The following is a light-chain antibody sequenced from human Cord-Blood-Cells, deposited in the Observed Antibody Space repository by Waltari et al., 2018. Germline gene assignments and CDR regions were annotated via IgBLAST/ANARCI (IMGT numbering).Light chain of an antibody. CDR2: DVS. V-gene: IGLV2-14*03. Sequence: QSALTQPASVSGSPGQSITISCTGTSSTGGGYNYVPWYQQHPGKAPKLMIYDVSNRPSGVSNRFSGSKSGNTASLTISGLQAEDEADYYCSSYTSSSTRVFGGGTKLTVL. CDR1: SSTGGGYNY. CDR3: SSYTSSSTRV. J-gene: IGLJ3*02.